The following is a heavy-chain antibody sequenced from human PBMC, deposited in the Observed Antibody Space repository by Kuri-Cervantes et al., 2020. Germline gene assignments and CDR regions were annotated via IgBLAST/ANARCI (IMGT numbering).Heavy chain of an antibody. Sequence: SETLSLTCAVSGGSISSSNWWSWVRQPPGKWLEWIGEIYHSGSTNYNPSLKSRVTISVDTSKNQFSLKLSSVTAADTAVYYCARVFRTRPEYYFDYWGQGTLVTVSS. CDR2: IYHSGST. J-gene: IGHJ4*02. CDR3: ARVFRTRPEYYFDY. CDR1: GGSISSSNW. V-gene: IGHV4-4*02. D-gene: IGHD1-14*01.